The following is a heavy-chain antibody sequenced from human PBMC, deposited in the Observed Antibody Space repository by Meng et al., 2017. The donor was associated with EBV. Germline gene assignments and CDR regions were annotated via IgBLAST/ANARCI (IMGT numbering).Heavy chain of an antibody. V-gene: IGHV4-59*08. CDR3: ARVNSDCGGVMCYKGWFDP. CDR1: GDSISDYY. Sequence: QVQLQAVCPGLVKPSEPLSLTCTVSGDSISDYYWSWIRQPPGKGLEWIGYIHYSGSTYYNPSLKSRITISVDMSRNQFSLRLTSVTSADMAVYYCARVNSDCGGVMCYKGWFDPWGQGTLVTVSS. J-gene: IGHJ5*02. CDR2: IHYSGST. D-gene: IGHD2-21*01.